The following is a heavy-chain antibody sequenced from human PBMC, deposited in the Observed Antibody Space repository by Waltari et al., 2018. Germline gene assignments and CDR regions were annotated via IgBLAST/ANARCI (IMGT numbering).Heavy chain of an antibody. CDR2: ISGSGGRE. Sequence: EVQLLESGGGLVQPGGSLRLSCAASGFTFSSYAMSWVRQAPGKGLEWVSAISGSGGREYYADAGKGRFTISRDNSKNTLYLQMNSLRAEDTAVYYCAKGLGPGLLLAMVNSFGYYWGQGTLVTVSS. V-gene: IGHV3-23*01. D-gene: IGHD5-18*01. J-gene: IGHJ4*02. CDR3: AKGLGPGLLLAMVNSFGYY. CDR1: GFTFSSYA.